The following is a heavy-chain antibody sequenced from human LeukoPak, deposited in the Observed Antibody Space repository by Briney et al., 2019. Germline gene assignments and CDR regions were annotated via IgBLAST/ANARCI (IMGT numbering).Heavy chain of an antibody. CDR1: GFTFSSYA. Sequence: GGSLRLSCVASGFTFSSYAMSWVRQAPGKGLEWVSAIGGSGGSTYYADSVKGRFTISRDNSKNTLYLQMNSLRAEDTAVYYCAKSTGWYSSSWYLTDWGQGTLVTVSS. D-gene: IGHD6-13*01. CDR2: IGGSGGST. J-gene: IGHJ4*02. V-gene: IGHV3-23*01. CDR3: AKSTGWYSSSWYLTD.